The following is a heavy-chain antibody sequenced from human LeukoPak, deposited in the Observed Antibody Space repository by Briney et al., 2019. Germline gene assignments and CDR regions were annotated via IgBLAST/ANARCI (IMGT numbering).Heavy chain of an antibody. CDR3: GSSSAGI. D-gene: IGHD1-14*01. V-gene: IGHV3-7*01. J-gene: IGHJ4*02. CDR2: IKEDGSEK. Sequence: PGGSLRLSCAASGFIFRNYWMNWARQAPGKRLEWVATIKEDGSEKYYVDFVKGRFTISRDNAKNSLYLQMNSLRAEDTAEYYCGSSSAGIWGQGILVTVSS. CDR1: GFIFRNYW.